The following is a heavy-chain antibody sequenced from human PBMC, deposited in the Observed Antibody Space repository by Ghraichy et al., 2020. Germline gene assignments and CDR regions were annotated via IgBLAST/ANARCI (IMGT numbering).Heavy chain of an antibody. J-gene: IGHJ6*02. V-gene: IGHV1-24*01. CDR2: FDPEDGET. CDR3: ATWEKTKTGTWDYYYYYYGMDV. CDR1: GYTLTELS. Sequence: ASVKVSCKVSGYTLTELSMHWVRQAPGKGLEWMGGFDPEDGETIYAQKFQGRVTMTEDTSTDTAYMELSSLRSEDTAVYYCATWEKTKTGTWDYYYYYYGMDVWGQGTTVTVSS. D-gene: IGHD1-7*01.